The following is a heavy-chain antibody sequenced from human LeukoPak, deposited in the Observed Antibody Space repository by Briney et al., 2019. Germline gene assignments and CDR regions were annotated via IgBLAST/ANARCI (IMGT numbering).Heavy chain of an antibody. CDR3: TRGIVGATLADY. V-gene: IGHV3-15*01. CDR2: IKSKTDGGTT. J-gene: IGHJ4*02. CDR1: GFTFSNAW. Sequence: GGSLRLSCAASGFTFSNAWMSWVRQAPGKGLEWVGRIKSKTDGGTTDYAAPVKGRFTISRDDSKNTQYLQMNSLKTEDTAVYYCTRGIVGATLADYWGQGTLVTVSS. D-gene: IGHD1-26*01.